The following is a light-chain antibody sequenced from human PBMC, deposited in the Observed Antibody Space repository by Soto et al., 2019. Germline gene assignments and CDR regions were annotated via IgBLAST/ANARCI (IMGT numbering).Light chain of an antibody. CDR2: GAS. CDR1: QSVSSN. V-gene: IGKV3-15*01. J-gene: IGKJ4*01. Sequence: EIVMTQSPATLSVSPGERVTLSCRASQSVSSNLAWYQQKPGQAPRLLIYGASTRATGIPARFSGSGSGTELTLTISSLQSEDFAVYYCQQYSSSPGLTFGGGTKVEIK. CDR3: QQYSSSPGLT.